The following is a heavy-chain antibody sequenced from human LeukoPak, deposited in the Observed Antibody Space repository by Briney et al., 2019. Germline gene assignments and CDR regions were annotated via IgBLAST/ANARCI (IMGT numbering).Heavy chain of an antibody. V-gene: IGHV3-48*03. CDR2: ISDSGSTI. D-gene: IGHD1-26*01. Sequence: GGSLRLSCAASGFSFSSHEMHWVRQAPGKGLEWLSYISDSGSTIHTADSLKGRFSSSRDNAKSSLYLKLNSLIGEDKAVYYSARGGYSGILRAFDIWGQGTMVTVSS. J-gene: IGHJ3*02. CDR3: ARGGYSGILRAFDI. CDR1: GFSFSSHE.